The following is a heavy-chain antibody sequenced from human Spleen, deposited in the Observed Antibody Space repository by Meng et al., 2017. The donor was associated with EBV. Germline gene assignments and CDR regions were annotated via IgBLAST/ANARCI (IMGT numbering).Heavy chain of an antibody. J-gene: IGHJ5*02. Sequence: QLEESGPGQVKPSGTLSLIRTVSVGSISSFSYWGWIRQPPGRGLEWIGSVHYTGSTYYSPSLKSRVTVSVDTSKNQFSLRLTSVTAADTAVYYCARPFPSWQSPRLDPFGAWGQGTLVTVSS. CDR2: VHYTGST. D-gene: IGHD6-19*01. CDR1: VGSISSFSY. V-gene: IGHV4-39*01. CDR3: ARPFPSWQSPRLDPFGA.